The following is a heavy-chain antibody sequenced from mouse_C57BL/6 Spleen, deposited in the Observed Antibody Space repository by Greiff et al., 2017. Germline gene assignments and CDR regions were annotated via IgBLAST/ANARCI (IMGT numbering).Heavy chain of an antibody. J-gene: IGHJ2*01. V-gene: IGHV1-54*01. D-gene: IGHD1-1*01. CDR2: INPGSGGT. CDR3: ARSDYGSSDVD. Sequence: QVQLQQSGAELVRPGTSVTVSCKASGYAFTNYLLEWVKQRPGQGLEWIGVINPGSGGTNYTEKFKGKATLTADKSSSTAYMQLSSLTSEDSAVYFCARSDYGSSDVDWGQGTTRTVSS. CDR1: GYAFTNYL.